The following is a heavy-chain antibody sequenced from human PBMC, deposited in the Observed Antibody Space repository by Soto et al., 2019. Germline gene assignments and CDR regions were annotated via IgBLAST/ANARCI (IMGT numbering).Heavy chain of an antibody. CDR2: IKQDGSEK. CDR1: VFTFSSYC. D-gene: IGHD3-22*01. J-gene: IGHJ4*02. Sequence: GPLRLSGAASVFTFSSYCMSWVRQAPGKGLEWVANIKQDGSEKYYVDSVKGRFTISRDNAKNSLYLQMNSLRAEDTAVYYCARGKRGYYDSSGYYPYYFDYWGQGTLVTVSS. V-gene: IGHV3-7*03. CDR3: ARGKRGYYDSSGYYPYYFDY.